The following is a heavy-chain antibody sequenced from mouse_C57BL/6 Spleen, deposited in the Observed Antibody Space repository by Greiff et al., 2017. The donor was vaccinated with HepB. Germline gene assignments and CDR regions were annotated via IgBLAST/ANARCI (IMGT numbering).Heavy chain of an antibody. CDR3: ARWGLTFMGYWYFDV. D-gene: IGHD1-1*01. Sequence: EVKLMESGGGLVQPGGSLSLSCAASGFTFTDYYMSWVRQPPGKALEWLGFIRNKANGYTTEYSASVKGRFTISRDNSQSILYLQMNALRAEDSATYYCARWGLTFMGYWYFDVWGTGTTVTVSS. CDR1: GFTFTDYY. CDR2: IRNKANGYTT. V-gene: IGHV7-3*01. J-gene: IGHJ1*03.